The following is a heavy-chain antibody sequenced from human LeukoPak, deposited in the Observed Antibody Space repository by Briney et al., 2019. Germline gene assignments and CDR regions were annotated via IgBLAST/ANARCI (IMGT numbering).Heavy chain of an antibody. CDR2: ISANGGGT. D-gene: IGHD4/OR15-4a*01. CDR1: GFIFRNYA. CDR3: AKESGALGAPLYDY. Sequence: GGSLRLSCGASGFIFRNYAMSWVRQAPGEGLEWVSGISANGGGTYYADSVKGRFTISRDNSKSMLYLQMNSLRAEDTAVYYCAKESGALGAPLYDYWGQGTLVTGSS. J-gene: IGHJ4*02. V-gene: IGHV3-23*01.